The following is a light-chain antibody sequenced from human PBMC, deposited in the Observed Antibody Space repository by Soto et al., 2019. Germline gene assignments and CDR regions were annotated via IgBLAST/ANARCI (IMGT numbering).Light chain of an antibody. CDR1: NSNIGSFT. J-gene: IGLJ1*01. Sequence: QAVVTQPPSASGTPGQRVTISCSGSNSNIGSFTVNWYQQLPGTAPKLLIYGNNQRPSGVPDRFSGSKSGTSASLAISGLQSEDEADYYCAAWDDGLNGSYVFGTGTKLTVL. V-gene: IGLV1-44*01. CDR3: AAWDDGLNGSYV. CDR2: GNN.